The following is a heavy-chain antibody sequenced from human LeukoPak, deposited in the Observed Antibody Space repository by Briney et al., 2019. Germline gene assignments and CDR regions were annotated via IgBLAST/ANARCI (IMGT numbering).Heavy chain of an antibody. D-gene: IGHD3-16*01. CDR1: GGSISSSSYY. V-gene: IGHV4-39*01. CDR3: ARRGHEDY. CDR2: IYYSGST. Sequence: PSQTLSLTCTVSGGSISSSSYYWGWIRQPPGKGLEWIGSIYYSGSTYYNPSLKSRVTISVDTSKNQFSLKLSSVTAADTAVYYCARRGHEDYWGQGTLVTVSS. J-gene: IGHJ4*02.